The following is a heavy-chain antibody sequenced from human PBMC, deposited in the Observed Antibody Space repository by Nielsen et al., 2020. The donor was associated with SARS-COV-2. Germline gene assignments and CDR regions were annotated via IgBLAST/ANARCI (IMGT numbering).Heavy chain of an antibody. Sequence: WIRQPPGKGLEWIGYIYHSGSTYYNPSLKSRVTISVDWSKNQFSLELSSVTAADTAVYYCARESASRVAGNAKLAPLMDVWGQGTTVTVSS. CDR2: IYHSGST. J-gene: IGHJ6*02. V-gene: IGHV4-30-2*01. CDR3: ARESASRVAGNAKLAPLMDV. D-gene: IGHD6-19*01.